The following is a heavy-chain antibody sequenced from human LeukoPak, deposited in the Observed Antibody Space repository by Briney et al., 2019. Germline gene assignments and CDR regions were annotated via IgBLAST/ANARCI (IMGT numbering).Heavy chain of an antibody. D-gene: IGHD3-16*01. V-gene: IGHV3-21*01. CDR1: GFTFSSYS. Sequence: GGSLRLSCAASGFTFSSYSMSWVRQAPGKGLEWVSSISSSSSYIYYADSVKGRFTISRDNAKHSLYLQMNSLRAEDTAVYYCARDGRYDYVWGSYTERYFDYWGQGTLVTVSS. CDR2: ISSSSSYI. CDR3: ARDGRYDYVWGSYTERYFDY. J-gene: IGHJ4*02.